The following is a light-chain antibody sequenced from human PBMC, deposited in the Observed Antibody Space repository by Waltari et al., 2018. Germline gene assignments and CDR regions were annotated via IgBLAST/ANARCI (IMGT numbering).Light chain of an antibody. CDR2: DAS. V-gene: IGKV1-33*01. J-gene: IGKJ2*01. CDR1: QDISNH. Sequence: DIQMTQPPSSLSASVGDRVTITCQASQDISNHLNWYQQKAGKAPKLLIYDASNVEIGVPSRLSGRGSETHFTFTTSSLQPERDATYDGQQYDDFPPDTFAQGTNVDIK. CDR3: QQYDDFPPDT.